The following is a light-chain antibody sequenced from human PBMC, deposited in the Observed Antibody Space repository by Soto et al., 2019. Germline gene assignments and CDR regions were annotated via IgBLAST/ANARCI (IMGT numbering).Light chain of an antibody. J-gene: IGKJ5*01. V-gene: IGKV3-20*01. CDR3: QQYFTSTIT. CDR1: QKISSTV. CDR2: GAS. Sequence: EIVLTQSPGILSLSPGERASLSCRASQKISSTVLAWYQKKPGQDPRLLISGASNRASGIPARFSAWGSGTDFNLTISRVDTADFAFYYCQQYFTSTITFGQGTRREIK.